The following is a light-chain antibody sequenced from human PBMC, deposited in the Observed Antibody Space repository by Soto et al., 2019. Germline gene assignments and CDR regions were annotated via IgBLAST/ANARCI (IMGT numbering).Light chain of an antibody. J-gene: IGKJ4*01. CDR3: QQYYNYPLT. Sequence: ATRMTQSPSSLSASTGDRVTIACRASQDIGSFLAWYQQRPGRAPKLLIYTASTWQSGVPSRVSGSGSGTDFTLTIAGLQSEDFATYYCQQYYNYPLTGGGGPKVEIK. CDR2: TAS. V-gene: IGKV1-8*01. CDR1: QDIGSF.